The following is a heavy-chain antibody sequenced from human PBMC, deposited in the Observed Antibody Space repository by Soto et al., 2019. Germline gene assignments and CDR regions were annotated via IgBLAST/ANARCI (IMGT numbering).Heavy chain of an antibody. CDR2: IYYSGRT. Sequence: SETLSLTCTVSGGSFTFYYWNWIRQPPGKGLEWIGYIYYSGRTSYNPSLESRVTISVDTSRKQFSLKLSSVTAADTAVYYCARRGKDDNIDHGFDYWGQGTLVTVSS. V-gene: IGHV4-59*08. CDR1: GGSFTFYY. D-gene: IGHD1-1*01. J-gene: IGHJ4*02. CDR3: ARRGKDDNIDHGFDY.